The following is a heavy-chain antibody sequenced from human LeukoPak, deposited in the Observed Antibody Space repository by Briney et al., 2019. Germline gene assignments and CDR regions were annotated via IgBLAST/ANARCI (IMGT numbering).Heavy chain of an antibody. CDR2: INAGNGNT. CDR3: ARVRFGELLPEKY. D-gene: IGHD3-10*01. J-gene: IGHJ4*02. CDR1: GYTFTSYA. Sequence: ASVKVSCKASGYTFTSYAMHWVRQAPGQRLEWMGWINAGNGNTKYSQKFQGRVTITRDTSASTAYTELSSLRSEDTAVYYCARVRFGELLPEKYWGQGTLVTVSS. V-gene: IGHV1-3*01.